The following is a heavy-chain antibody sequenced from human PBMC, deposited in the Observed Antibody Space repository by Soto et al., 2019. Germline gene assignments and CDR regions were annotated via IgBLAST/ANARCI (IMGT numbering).Heavy chain of an antibody. CDR2: ISSSTSTI. D-gene: IGHD3-10*01. CDR1: GFTFSDYT. V-gene: IGHV3-48*02. J-gene: IGHJ4*02. CDR3: ARDAGSWGY. Sequence: EVQLVESGGGLVQPGGTLRLSGAASGFTFSDYTMDWVRQAPGKGLEWVSYISSSTSTIYYADSVKGRFTISRDNAKNSLYLQMNRLRDEDTAVYYCARDAGSWGYWGQGALVNVSS.